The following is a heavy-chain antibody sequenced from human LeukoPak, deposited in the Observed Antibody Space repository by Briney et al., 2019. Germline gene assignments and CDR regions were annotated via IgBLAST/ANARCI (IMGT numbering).Heavy chain of an antibody. CDR1: GFTFGSYV. V-gene: IGHV3-23*01. CDR2: ISPSGDRT. CDR3: AIMHGYYDGSGYWVQ. J-gene: IGHJ4*02. D-gene: IGHD3-22*01. Sequence: GGSLRLSCAASGFTFGSYVMSWVRQAPGKGLEWVSFISPSGDRTSNADSVEGRFTISRDNPRNTLYSQMNSLRDEDTAVYYCAIMHGYYDGSGYWVQWGQGTLVTVSS.